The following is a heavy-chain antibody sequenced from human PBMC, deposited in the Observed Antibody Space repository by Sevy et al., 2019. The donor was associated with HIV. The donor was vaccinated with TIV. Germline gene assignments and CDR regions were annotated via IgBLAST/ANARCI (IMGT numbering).Heavy chain of an antibody. V-gene: IGHV3-30*04. Sequence: GESLKISCAASGFTFSTYAMHWVRQAPGKGLEWVAVISYDGSIKYYADSVKGRFTISRDNSENTLYLQMNSLRAEDTAVYYCARRDGIYGGNGFDSWGQGTLVTVSS. CDR3: ARRDGIYGGNGFDS. CDR2: ISYDGSIK. CDR1: GFTFSTYA. D-gene: IGHD2-15*01. J-gene: IGHJ4*02.